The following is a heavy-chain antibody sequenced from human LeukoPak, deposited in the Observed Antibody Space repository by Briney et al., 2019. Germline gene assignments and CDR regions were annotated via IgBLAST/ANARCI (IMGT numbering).Heavy chain of an antibody. J-gene: IGHJ4*02. CDR3: ARDYCRTTSCLES. D-gene: IGHD2-2*01. V-gene: IGHV3-33*01. Sequence: GGSLRLSCAASGFTFNSYGMFWVRQAPGKGLEWVAFIWPDGSNKLYGDSVKGRFTISRDNSKNTVYPQMNSLRAEDTAVYYCARDYCRTTSCLESWGQGTLVTVSS. CDR1: GFTFNSYG. CDR2: IWPDGSNK.